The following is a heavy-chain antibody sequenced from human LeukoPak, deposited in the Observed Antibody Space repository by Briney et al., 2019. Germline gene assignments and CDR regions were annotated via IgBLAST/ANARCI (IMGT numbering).Heavy chain of an antibody. J-gene: IGHJ4*02. D-gene: IGHD3-10*01. CDR3: ARASVLFGGYYFDY. V-gene: IGHV4-4*02. CDR1: GGSISSSNW. Sequence: PSETLSLTCAVSGGSISSSNWWSWVRPPPGKGLEWIGEIYHSGSTNYNPSPKSRVTISVDKSKNQFSLKLSSVTAADTAVYYCARASVLFGGYYFDYWGQGTLVTVSS. CDR2: IYHSGST.